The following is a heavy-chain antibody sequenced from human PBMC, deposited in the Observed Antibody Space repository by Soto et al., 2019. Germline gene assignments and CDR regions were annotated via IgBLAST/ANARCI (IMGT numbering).Heavy chain of an antibody. CDR1: GGTFSSYA. V-gene: IGHV1-69*13. J-gene: IGHJ4*02. Sequence: GASVKVSCKASGGTFSSYAISWVRQAPGQGLEWMGGIIPIFGTANYAQKFQGRVTITADESTSTAYMELRSLRSDDTAVYYCARDSIRSSTSCYTCFDYWGQGTLVTVSS. CDR2: IIPIFGTA. D-gene: IGHD2-2*02. CDR3: ARDSIRSSTSCYTCFDY.